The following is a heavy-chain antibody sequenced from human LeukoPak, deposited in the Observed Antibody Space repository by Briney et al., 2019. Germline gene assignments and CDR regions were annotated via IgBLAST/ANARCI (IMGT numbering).Heavy chain of an antibody. Sequence: GGSLRLSCAASGFTVSNNYMNWVGQAPGKGLEWVSILYSGGDIYYADSVKGRFTISRDNSKNTLYLQMNSLRAEDTAVYYCARDQVVRGVIVSHDYWGQGTLVTVSS. CDR3: ARDQVVRGVIVSHDY. D-gene: IGHD3-10*01. J-gene: IGHJ4*02. V-gene: IGHV3-66*01. CDR1: GFTVSNNY. CDR2: LYSGGDI.